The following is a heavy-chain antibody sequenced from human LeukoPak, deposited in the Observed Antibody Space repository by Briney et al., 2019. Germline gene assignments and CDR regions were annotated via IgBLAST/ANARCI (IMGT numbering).Heavy chain of an antibody. Sequence: GGSLRLSCAASGFTVSSSATGCVRQAAGDGLEWVSAISGSGGSTYYADSVKGRFTISRDNSKNTLYLQMNSLRAEDTAVYYCAKDLDYPRPWGQGTLVAVSS. CDR1: GFTVSSSA. V-gene: IGHV3-23*01. D-gene: IGHD4-11*01. J-gene: IGHJ5*02. CDR2: ISGSGGST. CDR3: AKDLDYPRP.